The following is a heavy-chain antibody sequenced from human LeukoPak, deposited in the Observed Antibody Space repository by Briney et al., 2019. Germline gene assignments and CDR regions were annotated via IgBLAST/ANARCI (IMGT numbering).Heavy chain of an antibody. CDR2: ISGSGGST. D-gene: IGHD1-26*01. V-gene: IGHV3-23*01. J-gene: IGHJ5*02. Sequence: PGGSLRLSCAASGFTFSSYAMSWVRQAPGKGLEWVSAISGSGGSTYYADSVKGRFTISRDNSKNTLCLQMNSLRAEDTAVYYCAKDLRSGSYRPFWFDPWGQGTLVTVSS. CDR3: AKDLRSGSYRPFWFDP. CDR1: GFTFSSYA.